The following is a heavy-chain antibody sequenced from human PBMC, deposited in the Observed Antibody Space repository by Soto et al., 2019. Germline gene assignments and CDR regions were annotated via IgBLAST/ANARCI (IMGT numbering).Heavy chain of an antibody. CDR2: ISGSGGST. V-gene: IGHV3-23*01. Sequence: GGSLRLSCAASGFTFSSYAMSWVRQAPGKGLEWVSAISGSGGSTYYADSVKGRFPISRDNPKKPLYLQMNRLRAEDTAVYYCAKGGGYCSSTSCYVWYGSGSFGYYYYMDVWGKGTTVTVSS. D-gene: IGHD2-2*01. CDR1: GFTFSSYA. CDR3: AKGGGYCSSTSCYVWYGSGSFGYYYYMDV. J-gene: IGHJ6*03.